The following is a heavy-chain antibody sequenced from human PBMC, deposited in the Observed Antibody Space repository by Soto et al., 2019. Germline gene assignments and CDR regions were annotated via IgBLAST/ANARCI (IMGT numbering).Heavy chain of an antibody. CDR1: GGTFSSYA. D-gene: IGHD6-13*01. V-gene: IGHV1-69*13. J-gene: IGHJ4*02. Sequence: ASVKVSCKASGGTFSSYAISWVRQAPGQGLEWMGGIIPIFGTANYAQKFQGRVTITADESTSTAYMELSSLRSEDTAVYYCARGNSRSWSRDYWGQGTLVTVSS. CDR3: ARGNSRSWSRDY. CDR2: IIPIFGTA.